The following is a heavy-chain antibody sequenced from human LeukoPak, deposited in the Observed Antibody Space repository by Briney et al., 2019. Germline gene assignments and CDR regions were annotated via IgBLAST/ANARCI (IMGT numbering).Heavy chain of an antibody. CDR1: GFTFSSAW. V-gene: IGHV3-23*01. J-gene: IGHJ4*02. CDR3: AKDRAVVTLVKFDY. Sequence: GGSLRLSCAASGFTFSSAWMDWVRQAPGKGLEWVSAISSSGGSTYYADSVKGRFTISRDNSKNTLYLQMNSLRAEDTAVYYCAKDRAVVTLVKFDYWGQGTLVTVSS. D-gene: IGHD4-23*01. CDR2: ISSSGGST.